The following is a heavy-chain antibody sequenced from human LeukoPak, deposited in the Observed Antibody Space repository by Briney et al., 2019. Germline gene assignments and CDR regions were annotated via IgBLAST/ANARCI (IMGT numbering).Heavy chain of an antibody. CDR1: GYTFTSYD. Sequence: ASVKVSCKASGYTFTSYDINWVRQVTGQGLEWMGWMNPNSGNTGYAQKFQGGVTITRNTSISTAYMELSSLRSEDTAVYYCARGPFSYYDFWSGYFQQLNYFDYWGQGTLVTVSS. D-gene: IGHD3-3*01. J-gene: IGHJ4*02. CDR3: ARGPFSYYDFWSGYFQQLNYFDY. V-gene: IGHV1-8*03. CDR2: MNPNSGNT.